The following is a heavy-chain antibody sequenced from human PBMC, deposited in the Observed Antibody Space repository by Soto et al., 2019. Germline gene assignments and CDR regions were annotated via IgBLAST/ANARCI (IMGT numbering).Heavy chain of an antibody. Sequence: EVQLVESGGGLIQPGGSLRLSCAVSGFTIRANYMSWVRQAPGKGLEWVSVIYSGDTTYYADSVKGRFIISRDISKNTLYLQMNILRAEDTAVYYCHGYGSWGQGTLVTVSS. D-gene: IGHD5-12*01. V-gene: IGHV3-53*01. CDR2: IYSGDTT. J-gene: IGHJ5*02. CDR1: GFTIRANY. CDR3: HGYGS.